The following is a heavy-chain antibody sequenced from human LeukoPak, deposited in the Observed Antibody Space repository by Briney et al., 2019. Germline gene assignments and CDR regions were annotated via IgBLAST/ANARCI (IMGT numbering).Heavy chain of an antibody. D-gene: IGHD3-22*01. CDR3: ARHVRGWLLLKEGLGAFDI. V-gene: IGHV4-59*08. CDR2: IYYSGST. J-gene: IGHJ3*02. CDR1: GGSISSYY. Sequence: SESLSLTCTVSGGSISSYYWSWIRQPPGKGLEWIGYIYYSGSTNYNPSLKSRVTISVDPSKNQFSLKLSSVTAADTAVYYCARHVRGWLLLKEGLGAFDIWGQGTMVTVSS.